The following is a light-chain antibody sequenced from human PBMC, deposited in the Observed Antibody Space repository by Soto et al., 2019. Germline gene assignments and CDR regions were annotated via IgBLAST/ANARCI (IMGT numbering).Light chain of an antibody. V-gene: IGLV3-1*01. CDR1: TLGSKF. Sequence: SYELTQPPSVSVSPGQTANITCSGNTLGSKFVFWYQQKAGQSPMVVIYEDTERPSGIPERFSGSNSGNTATLTISGTQAMDEADFYCQAWDSGTVVFGGGTKLTV. J-gene: IGLJ2*01. CDR2: EDT. CDR3: QAWDSGTVV.